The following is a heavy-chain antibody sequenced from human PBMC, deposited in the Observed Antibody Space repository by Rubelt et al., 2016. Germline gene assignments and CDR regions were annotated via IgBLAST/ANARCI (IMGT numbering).Heavy chain of an antibody. CDR3: ARGYYYGMDV. J-gene: IGHJ6*02. Sequence: DSVEGRFTISRDNAKNSLYLQMNSLRAEDTAVYYCARGYYYGMDVWGQGTTVTVSS. V-gene: IGHV3-11*06.